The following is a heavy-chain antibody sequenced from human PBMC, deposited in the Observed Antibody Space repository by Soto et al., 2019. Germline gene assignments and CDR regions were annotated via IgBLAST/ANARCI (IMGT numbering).Heavy chain of an antibody. V-gene: IGHV3-74*01. CDR3: ARDLRGYCSSTSCYAFHSFDY. Sequence: EVQLVESGGGLVQPGGSLRLSCAASGFTFSSYWMHWVRQAPGKGLVWVSRIYSDGSSTSYADCVKGRFTISRDNAKNTLYLQMNSLRAEDTAVYYCARDLRGYCSSTSCYAFHSFDYWGQGTLVTVSS. J-gene: IGHJ4*02. CDR1: GFTFSSYW. CDR2: IYSDGSST. D-gene: IGHD2-2*01.